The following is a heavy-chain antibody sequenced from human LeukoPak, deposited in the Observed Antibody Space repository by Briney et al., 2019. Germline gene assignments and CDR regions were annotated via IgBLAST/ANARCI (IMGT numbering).Heavy chain of an antibody. CDR1: GFSFSNYA. D-gene: IGHD3-22*01. J-gene: IGHJ4*02. CDR2: IRGGGET. Sequence: GGSLRLSCAASGFSFSNYAMSWVRQAPARGPEWVSSIRGGGETFYADSVKGRFTISGDKSANTVYLQMNRLRLDDTAVYYCAHSYEINNSGYHRPPAFWGQGTLVTVSS. CDR3: AHSYEINNSGYHRPPAF. V-gene: IGHV3-23*01.